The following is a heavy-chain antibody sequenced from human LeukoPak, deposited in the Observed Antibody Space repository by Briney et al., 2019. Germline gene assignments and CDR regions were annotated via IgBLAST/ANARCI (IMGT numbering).Heavy chain of an antibody. CDR2: INPNSGGT. J-gene: IGHJ4*02. V-gene: IGHV1-2*02. CDR1: GYTFTSFY. Sequence: ASVKISCKASGYTFTSFYIHWVRQAPGQGLEWMGWINPNSGGTNYAQKFQGRVTMTRDTSISTAYMELSRLRSDDTAVYYCASSSSIDYWGQGTLVTVSS. D-gene: IGHD6-13*01. CDR3: ASSSSIDY.